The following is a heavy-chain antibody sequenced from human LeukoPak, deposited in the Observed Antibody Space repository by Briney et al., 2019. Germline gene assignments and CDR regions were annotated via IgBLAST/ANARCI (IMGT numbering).Heavy chain of an antibody. Sequence: GGSLRLSCAASGFTFSSYGMHWVRQAPGKGLEWVAVISYDGSNKYYADSVKGRFTISRDNSKNTLYLQMNSLRAEDTAVYYCAKDQEVLEWLLYAFDIWGQGTMVTVSS. D-gene: IGHD3-3*01. CDR3: AKDQEVLEWLLYAFDI. CDR2: ISYDGSNK. V-gene: IGHV3-30*18. CDR1: GFTFSSYG. J-gene: IGHJ3*02.